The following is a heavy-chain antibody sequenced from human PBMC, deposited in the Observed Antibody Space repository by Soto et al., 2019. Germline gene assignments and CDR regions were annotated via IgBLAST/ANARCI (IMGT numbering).Heavy chain of an antibody. CDR2: IAYDGSNK. CDR1: GFTFSSYG. Sequence: GGSLRLSCAASGFTFSSYGMHWVRQAPGKGLEWVAVIAYDGSNKYYTDSVKGRFTVSRDNSKNTLYLQMDGLRGEDTGVYYCARDALRPAEGVILYNWFDPWGQGTLVTVSS. CDR3: ARDALRPAEGVILYNWFDP. V-gene: IGHV3-30*03. D-gene: IGHD3-10*01. J-gene: IGHJ5*02.